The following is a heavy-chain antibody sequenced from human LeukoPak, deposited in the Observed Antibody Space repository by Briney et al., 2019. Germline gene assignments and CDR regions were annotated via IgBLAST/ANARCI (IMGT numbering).Heavy chain of an antibody. CDR2: ISSSGSTI. Sequence: GGSLRLSCAASGFTFSSYEMNWDRPAPGKGLEWVSYISSSGSTIYYADSVKGRFTISRDNAKNSLYLQMNSVRAEDTAVYYCAELGITMIGGGWGKGTTVTNSS. V-gene: IGHV3-48*03. CDR3: AELGITMIGGG. D-gene: IGHD3-10*02. CDR1: GFTFSSYE. J-gene: IGHJ6*01.